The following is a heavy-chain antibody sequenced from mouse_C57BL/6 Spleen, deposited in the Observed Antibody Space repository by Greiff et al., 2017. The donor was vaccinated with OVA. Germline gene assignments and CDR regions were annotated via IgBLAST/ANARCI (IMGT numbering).Heavy chain of an antibody. CDR2: ISDGGSYT. CDR3: AIVSNWDGPYCDY. V-gene: IGHV5-4*03. Sequence: EVKLMESGGGLVKPGGSLKLSCAASGFTFSSYAMSWVRQTPEKRLEWVATISDGGSYTYYPDNVKGRFTISRDNAKNNLYLQMSHLKSEDTAMYYCAIVSNWDGPYCDYWGQGTTLTVSS. D-gene: IGHD4-1*01. CDR1: GFTFSSYA. J-gene: IGHJ2*01.